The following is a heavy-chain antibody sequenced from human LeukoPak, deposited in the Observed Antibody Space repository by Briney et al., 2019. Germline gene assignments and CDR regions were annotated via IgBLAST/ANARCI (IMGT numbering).Heavy chain of an antibody. CDR3: ARDLGVEMATIGG. D-gene: IGHD5-24*01. Sequence: ASVKVSCKASGGTFSSYAISWVRQAPGQGLGWMGRIIPILGIANYAQKFQGRVTITADKSTSTAYMELSSLGSEDTAVYYCARDLGVEMATIGGWGQGTLVTVSS. CDR1: GGTFSSYA. V-gene: IGHV1-69*04. J-gene: IGHJ4*02. CDR2: IIPILGIA.